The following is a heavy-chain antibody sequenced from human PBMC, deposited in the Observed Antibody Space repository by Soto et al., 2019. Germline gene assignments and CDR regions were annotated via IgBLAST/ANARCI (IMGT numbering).Heavy chain of an antibody. CDR2: IYYNGNT. J-gene: IGHJ3*01. CDR3: ARARLRGVYAFDF. Sequence: PSETLSLTCTLSGVSITSGAYYWTWVRQHPGKGLEWIGYIYYNGNTYFSPSLKSRLTISIDTSKNQFSLKLSSVTAADTAMYYCARARLRGVYAFDFWGQGTMVTVSS. D-gene: IGHD4-17*01. V-gene: IGHV4-31*03. CDR1: GVSITSGAYY.